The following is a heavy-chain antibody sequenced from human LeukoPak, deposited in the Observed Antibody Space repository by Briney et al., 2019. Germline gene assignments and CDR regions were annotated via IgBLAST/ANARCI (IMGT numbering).Heavy chain of an antibody. V-gene: IGHV4-39*01. CDR2: IYYSGST. J-gene: IGHJ4*02. CDR1: GGSISSNTYS. D-gene: IGHD3-22*01. CDR3: ARFPPAGYYDSSGYYGGDY. Sequence: SETLSLTCTVSGGSISSNTYSWGWIRQPPGKGLEWIGSIYYSGSTYYNPSLNSRVTISVATSKNQFSLKLSSVTAADTAVYYCARFPPAGYYDSSGYYGGDYWGQGTLVTVSS.